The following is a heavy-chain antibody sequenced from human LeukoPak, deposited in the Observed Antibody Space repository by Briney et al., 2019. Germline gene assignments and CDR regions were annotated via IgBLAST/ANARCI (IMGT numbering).Heavy chain of an antibody. Sequence: GGSLRLSCAASGFTFSSYGMHWVRQAPGKGLEWVAFIRYDGSNKYYADSVKGRFTISRDNSKNTLYLQMNSLRAEDTAVYYCAKGRYSQTYYYYYMDVWGKGTTVTISS. D-gene: IGHD5-18*01. CDR1: GFTFSSYG. J-gene: IGHJ6*03. CDR2: IRYDGSNK. V-gene: IGHV3-30*02. CDR3: AKGRYSQTYYYYYMDV.